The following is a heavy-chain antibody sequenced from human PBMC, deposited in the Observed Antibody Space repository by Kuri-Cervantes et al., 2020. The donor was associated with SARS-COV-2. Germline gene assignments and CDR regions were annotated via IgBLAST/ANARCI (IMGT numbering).Heavy chain of an antibody. CDR3: ARLGGYRSGYNWFDP. CDR1: GGSISSGSYY. D-gene: IGHD5-18*01. J-gene: IGHJ5*02. CDR2: VNHNGGA. Sequence: SETLSLTCSVSGGSISSGSYYWSWIRQPAGKGLEWIGEVNHNGGANYNPSLRSRVTISVDPSRAQFSLNLISVTAADTAVYYCARLGGYRSGYNWFDPWGQGTLVTVSS. V-gene: IGHV4-61*10.